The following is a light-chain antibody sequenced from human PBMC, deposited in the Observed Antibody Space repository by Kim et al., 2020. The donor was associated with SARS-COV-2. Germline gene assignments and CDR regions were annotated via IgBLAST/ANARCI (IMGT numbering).Light chain of an antibody. CDR1: NIGNRL. J-gene: IGLJ2*01. V-gene: IGLV3-9*01. Sequence: SYELTQPLSVSVALGQTARITCEGNNIGNRLVNWYQHKPGQAPVMVIHKDSNRPSGIPEGFSGSNSGKVATLTISRAHAGDEADYYCQVWDSNTVIFGGGTKLTVL. CDR3: QVWDSNTVI. CDR2: KDS.